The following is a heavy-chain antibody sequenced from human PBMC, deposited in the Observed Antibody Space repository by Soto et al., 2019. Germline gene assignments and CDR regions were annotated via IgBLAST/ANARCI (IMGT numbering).Heavy chain of an antibody. CDR2: IKQDGSEK. J-gene: IGHJ5*02. CDR3: ARDLRVVVAATEAWFDP. V-gene: IGHV3-7*01. D-gene: IGHD2-15*01. CDR1: GFTFSSYW. Sequence: GGSLRLSCAASGFTFSSYWMSWVRQAPGKGLEWVANIKQDGSEKYYVDSVKGRFTISRDNAKNSLYLQMNSLRAEDTAVYYCARDLRVVVAATEAWFDPWGQGTLVTVSS.